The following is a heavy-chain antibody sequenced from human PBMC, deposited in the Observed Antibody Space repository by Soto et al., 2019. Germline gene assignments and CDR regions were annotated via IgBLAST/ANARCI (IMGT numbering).Heavy chain of an antibody. V-gene: IGHV4-39*01. CDR2: IYYSWST. D-gene: IGHD1-26*01. J-gene: IGHJ4*02. CDR1: GGSISSSSYY. CDR3: ARRYGGYGRHSFDY. Sequence: SETLSLTCTVSGGSISSSSYYWGWIRQPPGKGLEWIGSIYYSWSTYYNPSLKSRVTISVDTSKNQFSLYLSSVTAADTAVPYCARRYGGYGRHSFDYWGQATLVTVSS.